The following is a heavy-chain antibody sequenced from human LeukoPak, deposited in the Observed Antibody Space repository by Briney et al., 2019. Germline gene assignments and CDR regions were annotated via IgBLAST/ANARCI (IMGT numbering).Heavy chain of an antibody. D-gene: IGHD6-6*01. CDR2: IYYSGST. Sequence: KSSETLSLTCTVSGGSISSSSYYWGWIRQPPGKGLEWIGGIYYSGSTYYNPSLKSRVTISVDTSKNQFSLKLSSVTAADTAVYYCARVGSSMMGLHADWFDPWGQGTLVTVSS. J-gene: IGHJ5*02. V-gene: IGHV4-39*07. CDR3: ARVGSSMMGLHADWFDP. CDR1: GGSISSSSYY.